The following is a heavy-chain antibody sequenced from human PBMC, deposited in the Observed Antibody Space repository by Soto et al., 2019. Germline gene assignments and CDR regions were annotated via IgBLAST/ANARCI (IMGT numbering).Heavy chain of an antibody. CDR1: VFIFKIYW. D-gene: IGHD3-10*01. V-gene: IGHV3-74*01. CDR2: IYNDGTYS. J-gene: IGHJ4*02. CDR3: TRGPRPISTGTGAY. Sequence: WGSLRLSCAASVFIFKIYWMHWFRQSPGKGLVWISRIYNDGTYSDYADSVRGRFTISRDNVNDTLYLQMNNLRAEDSGLYYCTRGPRPISTGTGAYWGQGTQVTVSS.